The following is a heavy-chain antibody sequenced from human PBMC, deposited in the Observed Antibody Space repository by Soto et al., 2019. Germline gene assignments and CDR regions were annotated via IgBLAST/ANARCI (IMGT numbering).Heavy chain of an antibody. D-gene: IGHD6-13*01. CDR3: ARDRWGEAAAGDLNWFDP. CDR1: GGTFSSYA. Sequence: QVQLVQSGAEVKKPGSSVKVSCKASGGTFSSYAISWVRQAPGQGLEWMGGIIPIFGTANYAQKFQGRVTITAEESTSTAYMELSSLRSEATAVYYCARDRWGEAAAGDLNWFDPWGQGTLVTVSS. CDR2: IIPIFGTA. J-gene: IGHJ5*02. V-gene: IGHV1-69*01.